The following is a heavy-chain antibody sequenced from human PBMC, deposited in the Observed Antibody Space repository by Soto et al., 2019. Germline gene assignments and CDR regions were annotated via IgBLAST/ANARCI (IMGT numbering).Heavy chain of an antibody. V-gene: IGHV1-3*01. Sequence: QVQLVQSGAEVKKPGASVKVSCKASGYTFTSYAMHWVRQAPGQRLEWMGWINAGNGNTKYSQKFQGRVTITRDTSASTAYMELSSVRSEDTAVYYCARRGPGSGSYYTPLFDYWGQGTLVTVSS. CDR2: INAGNGNT. CDR3: ARRGPGSGSYYTPLFDY. D-gene: IGHD3-10*01. CDR1: GYTFTSYA. J-gene: IGHJ4*02.